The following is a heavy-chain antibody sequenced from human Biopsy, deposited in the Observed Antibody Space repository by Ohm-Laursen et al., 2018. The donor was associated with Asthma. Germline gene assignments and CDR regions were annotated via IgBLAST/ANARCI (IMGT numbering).Heavy chain of an antibody. D-gene: IGHD3-3*01. V-gene: IGHV1-3*01. CDR2: INPGNGNT. CDR3: VRDGARIAIFGVGDYFDY. CDR1: AYTITSNA. J-gene: IGHJ4*02. Sequence: ASVKVSRKASAYTITSNAMHWVRQAPGQRLEWMGWINPGNGNTKYSQKFQGRVTITRDTSASTAYMELSSLRSEDTAVYYCVRDGARIAIFGVGDYFDYWGQGTLVTVSS.